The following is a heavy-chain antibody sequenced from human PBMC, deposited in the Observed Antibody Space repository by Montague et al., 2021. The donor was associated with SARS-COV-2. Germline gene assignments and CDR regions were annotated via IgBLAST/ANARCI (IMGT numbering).Heavy chain of an antibody. V-gene: IGHV4-39*01. CDR2: IYYSGST. Sequence: SETLSLTCTVSGGSISSSSYYWGWIRQPPGKGLEWIGSIYYSGSTHYNPSLKSRVTISVDMSKNQFSLKLSSVTAADTAVYYCARLNFRITIFGVVRSRVFDYWGQGTLVTVSS. D-gene: IGHD3-3*01. CDR1: GGSISSSSYY. J-gene: IGHJ4*02. CDR3: ARLNFRITIFGVVRSRVFDY.